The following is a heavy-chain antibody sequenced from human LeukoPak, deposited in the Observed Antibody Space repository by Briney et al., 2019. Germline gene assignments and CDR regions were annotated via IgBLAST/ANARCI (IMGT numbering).Heavy chain of an antibody. CDR2: ISSSGSTI. CDR1: GFTFSSYE. V-gene: IGHV3-48*03. J-gene: IGHJ4*02. D-gene: IGHD2-15*01. Sequence: GGSLRLSCAASGFTFSSYEMNWVRQAPGKGLEWGSYISSSGSTIYYADSVKGRFTVSRDNSKNTLYLQMNSLRAEDTADYYCALLLGYCSSGSCSPFDYWGQGTLVTVSS. CDR3: ALLLGYCSSGSCSPFDY.